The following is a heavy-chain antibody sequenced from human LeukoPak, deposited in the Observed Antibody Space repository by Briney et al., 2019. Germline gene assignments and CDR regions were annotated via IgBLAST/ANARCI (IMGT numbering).Heavy chain of an antibody. CDR3: ARGGWGGVVDY. CDR1: GYTFTSYA. V-gene: IGHV1-3*01. D-gene: IGHD6-19*01. CDR2: INAGNGNT. J-gene: IGHJ4*02. Sequence: GASVKVSGKASGYTFTSYAMHWVRQAPGQRLEWMGWINAGNGNTKYSQKFQGRVTITRDTSASTAYMELSSLRSEDTAVYYCARGGWGGVVDYWGQGTLVTVSS.